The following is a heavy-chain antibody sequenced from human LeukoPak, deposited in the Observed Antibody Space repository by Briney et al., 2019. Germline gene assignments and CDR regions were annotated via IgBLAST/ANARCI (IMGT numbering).Heavy chain of an antibody. Sequence: SETLSLTCTVSGGSISSYYWSWLRQPPGKGLEWIGYIYYSGSTNYNPSLKSRVTISVDTSKNQFSLKLSSVTAADTAVYYCARAYGHNWFDPWGQGTLVTVSS. J-gene: IGHJ5*02. D-gene: IGHD2-8*01. CDR3: ARAYGHNWFDP. CDR1: GGSISSYY. CDR2: IYYSGST. V-gene: IGHV4-59*01.